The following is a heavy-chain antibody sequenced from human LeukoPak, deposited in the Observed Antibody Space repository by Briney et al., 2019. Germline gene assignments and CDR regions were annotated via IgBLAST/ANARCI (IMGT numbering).Heavy chain of an antibody. CDR1: GFAFSSYG. Sequence: GGSLRLSCAASGFAFSSYGMHWVRQAPGKGLEWVTFIRYDGSIRYYADSVMGRFTISRDNSKNTLYLQMNSLKAEDTAVYYCAKIANTGATDYWGQGTLVTVSS. V-gene: IGHV3-30*02. D-gene: IGHD2-8*02. CDR2: IRYDGSIR. J-gene: IGHJ4*02. CDR3: AKIANTGATDY.